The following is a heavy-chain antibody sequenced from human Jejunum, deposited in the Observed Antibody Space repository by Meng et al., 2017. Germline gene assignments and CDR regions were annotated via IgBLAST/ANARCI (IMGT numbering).Heavy chain of an antibody. Sequence: QLQLQQSGSGLVKPAQTLSLTCAVSGGSISSHGYNWCWIRQPPGKGLEWIGYIYHTGSPYYNPSLKSRLTITVARTENQFSLKLSSVTAADTAVYYCARMDSAFHYFDYWGQGTLVTVSS. CDR3: ARMDSAFHYFDY. CDR2: IYHTGSP. D-gene: IGHD2-2*03. CDR1: GGSISSHGYN. V-gene: IGHV4-30-2*01. J-gene: IGHJ4*02.